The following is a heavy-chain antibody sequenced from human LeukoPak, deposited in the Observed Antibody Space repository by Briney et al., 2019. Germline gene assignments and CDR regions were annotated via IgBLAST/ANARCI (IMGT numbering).Heavy chain of an antibody. Sequence: ASVKVSCKASGYTFTNYGISWVRQAPGQGLEWIGWISTYNGNTNYAQKLQGRVTMTTDTSTSTAYMELRSLRSDDTAVYYCARLYSYGSGSLDPWGQGTLVTVSS. CDR1: GYTFTNYG. J-gene: IGHJ5*02. V-gene: IGHV1-18*01. D-gene: IGHD3-10*01. CDR3: ARLYSYGSGSLDP. CDR2: ISTYNGNT.